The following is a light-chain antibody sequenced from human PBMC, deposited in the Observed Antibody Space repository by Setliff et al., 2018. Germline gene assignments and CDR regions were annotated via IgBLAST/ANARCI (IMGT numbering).Light chain of an antibody. CDR2: QVN. CDR3: LSYAGSGTYV. CDR1: SSDVETYNI. Sequence: QSVLTQPASVSGSPGQSITTSSTGSSSDVETYNIVSWYQQHPGKAPKILIYQVNQRPSGVSDRFSGSKSGNTASLTISGLQAEDEADYYCLSYAGSGTYVFGSGTKVTVL. J-gene: IGLJ1*01. V-gene: IGLV2-23*02.